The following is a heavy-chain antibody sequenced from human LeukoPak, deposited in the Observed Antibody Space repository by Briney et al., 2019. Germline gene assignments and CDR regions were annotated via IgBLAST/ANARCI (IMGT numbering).Heavy chain of an antibody. CDR1: GFTFSDYY. D-gene: IGHD4-17*01. CDR2: ISSSSSYT. CDR3: ARAYGSAVTTRFDY. V-gene: IGHV3-11*05. Sequence: PGGSLRLSCAASGFTFSDYYMSWIRQAPGKGLEWVSYISSSSSYTNYADSVKGRFTISRDNAKNSPYLQMNSLRAEDTAVYYCARAYGSAVTTRFDYWGQGTLVTVSS. J-gene: IGHJ4*02.